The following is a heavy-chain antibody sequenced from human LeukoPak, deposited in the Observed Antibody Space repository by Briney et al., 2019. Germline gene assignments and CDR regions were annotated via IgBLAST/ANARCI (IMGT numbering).Heavy chain of an antibody. Sequence: SETLSLTCAVYGGSFSGYYWSWIRQPPGKGLEWIGEINHSGSTNYNPSLKSRVTISVDTSKNQFSLNLNSVTAADTAVYYCARGRGMVVTAFDYWGQGTLDTVSS. CDR3: ARGRGMVVTAFDY. CDR1: GGSFSGYY. V-gene: IGHV4-34*01. J-gene: IGHJ4*02. CDR2: INHSGST. D-gene: IGHD2-21*02.